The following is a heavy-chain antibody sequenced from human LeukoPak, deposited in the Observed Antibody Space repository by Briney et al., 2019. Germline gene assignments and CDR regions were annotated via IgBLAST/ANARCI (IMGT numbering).Heavy chain of an antibody. J-gene: IGHJ4*02. CDR1: RFTFSSYW. D-gene: IGHD4-23*01. CDR2: IKQDGSEK. CDR3: ARAVGNSGIDS. V-gene: IGHV3-7*04. Sequence: GGSLRLSCAASRFTFSSYWMSWVRQAPGKGLEWVANIKQDGSEKYYVDSVRGRFTISRDNAKNSLYLRMNSLRAEDTAVYYCARAVGNSGIDSWGQGTLVTVSS.